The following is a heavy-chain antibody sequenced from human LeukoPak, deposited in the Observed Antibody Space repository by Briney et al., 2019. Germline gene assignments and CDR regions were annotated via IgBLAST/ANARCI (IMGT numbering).Heavy chain of an antibody. V-gene: IGHV4-59*01. J-gene: IGHJ3*02. Sequence: PSETLSLTCTVSGGSISSYYWSWIRQPPGKGLEWIGYIYYSGSTNYNPSLKSGVTISVDTSKTQLSLKLSSVTAADTAVYYCARDAPDGGDGAFDIWGQGTMVTVSS. CDR2: IYYSGST. CDR1: GGSISSYY. D-gene: IGHD2-21*01. CDR3: ARDAPDGGDGAFDI.